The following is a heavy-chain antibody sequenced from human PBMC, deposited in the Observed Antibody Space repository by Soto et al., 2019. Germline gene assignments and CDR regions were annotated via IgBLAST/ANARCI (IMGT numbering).Heavy chain of an antibody. Sequence: GXSVKVSYKASGYTFSSYYMHWVRQAPGQGLEWMGIINPSGGSTSYAQKFQGRVTMTRDTSTSTVYMELSRLRSDDTAVYYCASVKFGGVIVAYYFDYWGQGTLVTVSS. J-gene: IGHJ4*02. CDR1: GYTFSSYY. CDR2: INPSGGST. V-gene: IGHV1-46*01. CDR3: ASVKFGGVIVAYYFDY. D-gene: IGHD3-16*02.